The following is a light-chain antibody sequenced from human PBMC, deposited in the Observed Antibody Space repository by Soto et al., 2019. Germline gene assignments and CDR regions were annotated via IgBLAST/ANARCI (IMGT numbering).Light chain of an antibody. CDR3: QQSYSAPRT. V-gene: IGKV1-39*01. CDR2: LAS. CDR1: KSISNY. J-gene: IGKJ1*01. Sequence: DIQMTQSPSFLSASVGDRVTITCRASKSISNYLTWYQQKPGKAPKPLIFLASTLQSGVPSRFSGSGSGTDFTLTISSLQPEDFATYYCQQSYSAPRTFGQGTKVDIK.